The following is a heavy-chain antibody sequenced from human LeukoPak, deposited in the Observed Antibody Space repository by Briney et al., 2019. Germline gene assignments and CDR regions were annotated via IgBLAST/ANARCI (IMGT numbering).Heavy chain of an antibody. CDR1: GFTFSSNW. CDR2: IKEDGSEK. Sequence: GGSLRLSCAASGFTFSSNWMSWVRQAPGKGLEWVANIKEDGSEKYYVDSVKGRFTISRDNAKNSLYLQMDSLRAEDTAVYYCAELGITMIGGVWGKGTTVTISS. J-gene: IGHJ6*04. D-gene: IGHD3-10*02. CDR3: AELGITMIGGV. V-gene: IGHV3-7*01.